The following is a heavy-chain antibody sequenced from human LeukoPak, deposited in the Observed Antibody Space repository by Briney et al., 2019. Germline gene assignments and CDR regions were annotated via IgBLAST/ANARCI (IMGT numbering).Heavy chain of an antibody. J-gene: IGHJ4*02. D-gene: IGHD4-17*01. CDR1: GFTVSSNY. CDR2: ISSGDST. V-gene: IGHV3-66*01. CDR3: ARDEITVTSSIDY. Sequence: GGSLRLSCAASGFTVSSNYMSWVRQAPGKGLEWVSLISSGDSTYYADSVKGRFTISRDKSKNTLYLQMNSLRAEDMAVYYCARDEITVTSSIDYWGQGTLVTVSS.